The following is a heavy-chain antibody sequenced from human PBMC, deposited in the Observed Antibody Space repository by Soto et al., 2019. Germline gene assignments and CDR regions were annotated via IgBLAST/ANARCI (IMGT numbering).Heavy chain of an antibody. CDR3: ARGGYCSSNSCNFYYYYYMDV. CDR2: INHSGST. V-gene: IGHV4-34*01. CDR1: GGSFSGYY. Sequence: SETLSLTCAVYGGSFSGYYWSWIRQPPGKGLEWIGEINHSGSTNYNPSLKSRVTISVDTSKNQFSLKLSSVTAADTAVYYCARGGYCSSNSCNFYYYYYMDVWGKGTTVTVSS. D-gene: IGHD2-2*01. J-gene: IGHJ6*03.